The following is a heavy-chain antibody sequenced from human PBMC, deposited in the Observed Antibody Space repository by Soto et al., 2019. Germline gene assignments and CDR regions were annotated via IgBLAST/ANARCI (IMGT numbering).Heavy chain of an antibody. Sequence: QVQLVQSGAEVKKPGSSVKVSCKASGGTFSSYAISWVRQAPGQGLEWMGGIIPIFGTANYAQKFQGRVXIXAXASTSTAYMELSSLRSEDTAVYYCASLRARGAPFDYWGQGTLVTVSS. D-gene: IGHD3-10*01. CDR3: ASLRARGAPFDY. V-gene: IGHV1-69*12. CDR1: GGTFSSYA. J-gene: IGHJ4*02. CDR2: IIPIFGTA.